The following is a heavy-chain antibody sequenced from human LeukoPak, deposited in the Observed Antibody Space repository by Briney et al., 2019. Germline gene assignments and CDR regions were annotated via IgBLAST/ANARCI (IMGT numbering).Heavy chain of an antibody. Sequence: PGGSLRLSCAASGFTFSSYSMNWVRQAPGKGLEWVSYISSSSSTIYYADSVKGRFTISRDNAKNSLYLQMNSLRDEDTAVYYCASGTAPSLWLPPAVYWFDPWGQGTLVTVSS. CDR3: ASGTAPSLWLPPAVYWFDP. D-gene: IGHD1-14*01. J-gene: IGHJ5*02. V-gene: IGHV3-48*02. CDR1: GFTFSSYS. CDR2: ISSSSSTI.